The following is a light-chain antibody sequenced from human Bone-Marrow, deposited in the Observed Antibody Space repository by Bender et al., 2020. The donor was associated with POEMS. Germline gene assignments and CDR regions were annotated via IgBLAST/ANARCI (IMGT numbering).Light chain of an antibody. J-gene: IGLJ1*01. Sequence: QSALTQPASVSGSPGQSITISCTGASSDVADYKFVSWYQQHPGKAPKLLIYDVSYRPSGVSSRFSGSKSGNTAFLTISGLQAEDEADYYCTSYSSSSTDVVGTGTKVTVL. CDR3: TSYSSSSTDV. V-gene: IGLV2-14*03. CDR1: SSDVADYKF. CDR2: DVS.